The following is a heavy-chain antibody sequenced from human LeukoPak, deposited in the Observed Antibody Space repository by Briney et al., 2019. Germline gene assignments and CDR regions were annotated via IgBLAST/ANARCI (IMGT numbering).Heavy chain of an antibody. CDR1: GFTFNNYA. D-gene: IGHD3-22*01. J-gene: IGHJ1*01. V-gene: IGHV3-23*01. CDR3: AKEEGYYYDSGGYYVEYFQH. Sequence: GGSLRLSCAASGFTFNNYAMSWVRQAPGKGLEWVSAISDSGGTTYYADSVKGRFTFSRDNSKNTLYLQMNSLRAEDTAVYYCAKEEGYYYDSGGYYVEYFQHWGQGTLVTVSS. CDR2: ISDSGGTT.